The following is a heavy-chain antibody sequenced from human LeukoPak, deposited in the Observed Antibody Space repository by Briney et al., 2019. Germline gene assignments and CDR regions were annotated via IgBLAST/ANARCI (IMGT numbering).Heavy chain of an antibody. V-gene: IGHV1-69*06. CDR3: ASNFMFRGVTYDY. J-gene: IGHJ4*02. Sequence: SVKVSCKASGGTFSSYAISWVRQAPGQGLEWMGGIIPILGTANYAQKFQGRVTITADKSTSTAYMELSSLRSEDTAVYYCASNFMFRGVTYDYWGQGTLVTVSS. CDR1: GGTFSSYA. D-gene: IGHD3-10*01. CDR2: IIPILGTA.